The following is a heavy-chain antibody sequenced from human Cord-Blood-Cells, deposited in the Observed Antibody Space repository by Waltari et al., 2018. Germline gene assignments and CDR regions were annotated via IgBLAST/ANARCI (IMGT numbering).Heavy chain of an antibody. Sequence: QVQLVQSGAEVKKPGASVKVSCKASGYTFTGYYMHWVRQAPGQGLEWMGWINPNSGGTNYAQKFQGWVTMTRDTSISTAYMELSRLRSDDTAVYYCARVYRGGSRYYYYGMDVWGQGTTVTVSS. CDR2: INPNSGGT. V-gene: IGHV1-2*04. D-gene: IGHD3-10*01. CDR3: ARVYRGGSRYYYYGMDV. J-gene: IGHJ6*02. CDR1: GYTFTGYY.